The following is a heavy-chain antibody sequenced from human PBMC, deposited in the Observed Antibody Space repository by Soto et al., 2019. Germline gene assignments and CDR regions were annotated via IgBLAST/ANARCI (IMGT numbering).Heavy chain of an antibody. V-gene: IGHV5-10-1*01. Sequence: GESLKISCKGSGYSFTSYWITWVRQMPGKGLEWMGRIDPSDSYTNYSPSFQGHVTISVDKTISTAYLQWSSRKASDTAMYYCARFQSQRGLHPWGQGTLVTVS. CDR3: ARFQSQRGLHP. CDR2: IDPSDSYT. D-gene: IGHD6-25*01. J-gene: IGHJ5*02. CDR1: GYSFTSYW.